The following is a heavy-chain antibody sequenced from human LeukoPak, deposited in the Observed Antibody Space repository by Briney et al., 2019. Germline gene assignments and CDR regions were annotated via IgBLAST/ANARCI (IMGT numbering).Heavy chain of an antibody. D-gene: IGHD6-13*01. CDR2: TYYSGST. J-gene: IGHJ4*02. CDR1: GGSISSYY. Sequence: SETLSLTCTVSGGSISSYYWSWIRQPPGKGLEWIGYTYYSGSTNYNPSLKSRVTISVDTSKNQFSLKLSSVTAADTAAYYCARARSSLSKYYFDYWGQGTLVTVSS. V-gene: IGHV4-59*08. CDR3: ARARSSLSKYYFDY.